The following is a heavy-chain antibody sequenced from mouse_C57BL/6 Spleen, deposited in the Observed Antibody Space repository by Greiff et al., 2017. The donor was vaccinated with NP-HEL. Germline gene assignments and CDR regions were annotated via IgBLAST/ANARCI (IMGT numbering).Heavy chain of an antibody. J-gene: IGHJ2*01. V-gene: IGHV1-50*01. Sequence: VQLQQPGAELVKPGASVKLSCKASGYTFTSYWMQWVKQRPGQGLEWIGEIDPSDSYTNYNQKFKGKATLTVDTSSSTAYMQLSSLTSEDSAVYYCARGLAGTRFDYWGQGTTLTVSS. CDR3: ARGLAGTRFDY. CDR1: GYTFTSYW. CDR2: IDPSDSYT. D-gene: IGHD4-1*01.